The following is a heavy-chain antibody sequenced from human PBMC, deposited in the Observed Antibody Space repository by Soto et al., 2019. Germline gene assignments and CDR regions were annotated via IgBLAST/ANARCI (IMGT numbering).Heavy chain of an antibody. J-gene: IGHJ4*02. CDR3: ARATYYYDSSGYYYAYYFDY. Sequence: FTVSGGSIGSGGYYWSWIRQHPGKGLEWIGYIYYSGSTYYNPSLKSRVTISVDTSKNQFSLKLSSVTAADTAVYYCARATYYYDSSGYYYAYYFDYWGQGTLVTVSS. CDR2: IYYSGST. CDR1: GGSIGSGGYY. D-gene: IGHD3-22*01. V-gene: IGHV4-31*03.